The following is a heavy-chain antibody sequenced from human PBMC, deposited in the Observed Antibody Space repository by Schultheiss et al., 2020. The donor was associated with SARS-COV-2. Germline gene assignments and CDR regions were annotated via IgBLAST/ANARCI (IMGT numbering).Heavy chain of an antibody. CDR1: GDSVSSNSAA. CDR3: ARDRSARGYSYGYGGTSWFDP. J-gene: IGHJ5*02. Sequence: SETLSLTCAISGDSVSSNSAAWNWIRQSPSRGLEWLVRTYYRSKWYNDYAVSVKSRITINPDTSKNQFSLQLNSVTPEDTAVYYCARDRSARGYSYGYGGTSWFDPWGQGTLVTVSS. CDR2: TYYRSKWYN. V-gene: IGHV6-1*01. D-gene: IGHD5-18*01.